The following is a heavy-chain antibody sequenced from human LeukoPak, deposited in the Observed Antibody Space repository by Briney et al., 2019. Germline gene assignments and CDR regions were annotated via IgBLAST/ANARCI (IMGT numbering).Heavy chain of an antibody. J-gene: IGHJ6*02. Sequence: GGSLRLSCAASGFTLSRYGMHWVRQAPGKGLEWVAFIRFDGSIKYYADSVKGRFTISRDNSKNTLYLQMNSLRAEDTAVYYCARDRIEHPYYYYGMDVWGQGTTVTVSS. D-gene: IGHD5-18*01. V-gene: IGHV3-30*02. CDR3: ARDRIEHPYYYYGMDV. CDR2: IRFDGSIK. CDR1: GFTLSRYG.